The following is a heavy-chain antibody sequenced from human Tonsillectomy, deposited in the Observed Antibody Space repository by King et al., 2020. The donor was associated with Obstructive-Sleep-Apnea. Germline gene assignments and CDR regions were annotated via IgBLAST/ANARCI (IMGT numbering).Heavy chain of an antibody. CDR3: ARGRRAAGGTGDYYYYGMDV. V-gene: IGHV4-34*01. CDR1: GGSFSGYY. D-gene: IGHD6-13*01. J-gene: IGHJ6*02. CDR2: INHSGST. Sequence: VQLQQWGAGLLKPSETLSLTCAVYGGSFSGYYWSWIRQPPGKGLEWIGEINHSGSTNYNPSLKSRVTISVDTSKNQFSLKLSSVTAADTAVYYCARGRRAAGGTGDYYYYGMDVWGQGTTVTVS.